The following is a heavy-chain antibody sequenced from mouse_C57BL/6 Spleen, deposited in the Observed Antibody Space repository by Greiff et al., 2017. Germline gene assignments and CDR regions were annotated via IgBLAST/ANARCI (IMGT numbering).Heavy chain of an antibody. D-gene: IGHD1-1*01. CDR1: GYTFTSYW. CDR2: IYPGSGST. CDR3: ARYLITTVVDAMDY. V-gene: IGHV1-55*01. Sequence: QVQLKQPGAELVKPGASVKMSCKASGYTFTSYWITWVKQRPGQGLEWIGDIYPGSGSTNYNEKFKSKATLTVDTSSSTAYMQLSCLTSEDSAVYYCARYLITTVVDAMDYWGQGTSVTVSS. J-gene: IGHJ4*01.